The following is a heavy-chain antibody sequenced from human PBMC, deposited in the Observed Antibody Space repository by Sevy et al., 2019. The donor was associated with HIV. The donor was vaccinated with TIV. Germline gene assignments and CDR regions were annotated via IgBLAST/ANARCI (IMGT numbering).Heavy chain of an antibody. V-gene: IGHV3-48*01. D-gene: IGHD2-15*01. CDR2: ISSSSSTI. CDR1: GFTFSSYS. Sequence: GSLRLSCAASGFTFSSYSMNWVRQAPGKGLEWVSYISSSSSTIYYADSVKGRFTISRDNAKNSLYLQMNSLRAEDTAVYYCAGVDIVVVVAALDYYYYGMDVWGQGTTVTVSS. J-gene: IGHJ6*02. CDR3: AGVDIVVVVAALDYYYYGMDV.